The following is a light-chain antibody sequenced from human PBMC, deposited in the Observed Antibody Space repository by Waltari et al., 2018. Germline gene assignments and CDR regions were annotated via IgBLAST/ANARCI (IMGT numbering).Light chain of an antibody. CDR1: QGINSD. J-gene: IGKJ1*01. CDR2: GAS. Sequence: EIVMTQSPATLPVSPGEGATLPCRASQGINSDLAWYQHKPGQAPRLLIYGASTRAAGVPARFSGSGSGTEFTLTISSLQSEDFGVYYCQQSKIWPAFGQGTKVEIK. CDR3: QQSKIWPA. V-gene: IGKV3-15*01.